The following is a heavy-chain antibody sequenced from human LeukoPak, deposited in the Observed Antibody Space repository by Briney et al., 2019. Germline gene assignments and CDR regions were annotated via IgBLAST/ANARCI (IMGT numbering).Heavy chain of an antibody. J-gene: IGHJ4*02. Sequence: PSETLSLTCSVSGGSISNYFWTWIRQPPGKGLEWIGYIYSSGSTYYNPSLKSRVTISVDASKNQFSLRLSSVTTADTAVYYCARNGRERVGVYDYIWGNYRHVYYFDYWGQGTLVTVSS. D-gene: IGHD3-16*02. CDR2: IYSSGST. CDR1: GGSISNYF. CDR3: ARNGRERVGVYDYIWGNYRHVYYFDY. V-gene: IGHV4-59*12.